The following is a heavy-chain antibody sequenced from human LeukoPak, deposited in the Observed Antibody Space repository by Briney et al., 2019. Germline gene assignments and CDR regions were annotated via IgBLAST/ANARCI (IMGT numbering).Heavy chain of an antibody. J-gene: IGHJ3*02. D-gene: IGHD3-3*01. V-gene: IGHV1-3*01. Sequence: ASVKVSCKASGYTFTSYAMHWVRQAPGQRLEWMGWINAGNGNTKYSQKFQGRVTITRDTSASTAYMELSSLRSEDTAVYYCASTSYYGFWSGDYAFDIWGQGTMVTVSS. CDR1: GYTFTSYA. CDR2: INAGNGNT. CDR3: ASTSYYGFWSGDYAFDI.